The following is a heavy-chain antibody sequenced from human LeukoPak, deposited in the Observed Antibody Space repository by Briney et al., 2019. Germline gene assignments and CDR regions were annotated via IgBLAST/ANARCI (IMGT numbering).Heavy chain of an antibody. Sequence: GASVKVSCKASGGTFSSYAISWVRQAPGQGLEWMGRIIPILGIANYAQKFQGRVTITADKSTSTAYMELSSLRSEDTAVYYCAISHQHFSHHKGYFDYWGQGTLVTVSS. V-gene: IGHV1-69*04. CDR2: IIPILGIA. J-gene: IGHJ4*02. CDR3: AISHQHFSHHKGYFDY. D-gene: IGHD3-3*02. CDR1: GGTFSSYA.